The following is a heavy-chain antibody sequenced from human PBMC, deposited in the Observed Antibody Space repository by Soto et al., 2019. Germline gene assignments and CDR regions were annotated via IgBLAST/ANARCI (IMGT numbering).Heavy chain of an antibody. CDR2: ISYDGSNK. CDR3: ARERVVSPAFDI. D-gene: IGHD2-15*01. J-gene: IGHJ3*02. Sequence: GGSLRLSCAASGFTFSSYAMHWVRQAPGKGLEWVAVISYDGSNKYYADSVKGRFTISRDNSKNTLYLQMNSLRAEDTAVYYCARERVVSPAFDIWGQGTMVTVS. CDR1: GFTFSSYA. V-gene: IGHV3-30-3*01.